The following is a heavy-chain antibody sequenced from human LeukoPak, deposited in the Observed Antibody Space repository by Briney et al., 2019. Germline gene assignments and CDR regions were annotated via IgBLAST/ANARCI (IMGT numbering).Heavy chain of an antibody. V-gene: IGHV3-74*01. J-gene: IGHJ6*02. CDR3: ARDEDIAVAAHYYYYGMDV. CDR2: INSDGSST. CDR1: GFTFSSYW. D-gene: IGHD6-19*01. Sequence: GRSLRLSCAASGFTFSSYWMHWVRQAPGKGLVWVSRINSDGSSTSYADSVKGRFTISRDNAKNTLYLQMNSLRAEDTAVYYCARDEDIAVAAHYYYYGMDVWGQGTTVTVSS.